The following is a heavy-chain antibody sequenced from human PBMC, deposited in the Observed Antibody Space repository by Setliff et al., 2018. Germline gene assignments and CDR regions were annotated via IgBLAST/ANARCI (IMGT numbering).Heavy chain of an antibody. V-gene: IGHV1-18*01. J-gene: IGHJ6*01. CDR3: ARERAYDGINYYGMDV. CDR1: GYTFSHSG. Sequence: ASVKVSCKASGYTFSHSGITWVRQAPGQGLEWMGWISADNGQTRNVQSFQGRVTMTTDTTTSTAYMELRSLRSDDTAVYYCARERAYDGINYYGMDVWGQGTTVTVSS. D-gene: IGHD3-22*01. CDR2: ISADNGQT.